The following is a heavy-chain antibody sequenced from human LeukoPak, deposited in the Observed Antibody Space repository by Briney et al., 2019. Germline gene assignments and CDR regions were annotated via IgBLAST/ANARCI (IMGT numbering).Heavy chain of an antibody. J-gene: IGHJ5*02. D-gene: IGHD5-18*01. CDR3: ARGIGYSYGLSTGGNWFDP. CDR2: IYYSGST. Sequence: SETLSLTCTVSGGSISGYYWSWIRQPPGKGLEWIGYIYYSGSTNYNPSLKSRVTISVDTSKNQFSLKLSSVTAADTAVYYCARGIGYSYGLSTGGNWFDPWGQGTLVTVSS. CDR1: GGSISGYY. V-gene: IGHV4-59*12.